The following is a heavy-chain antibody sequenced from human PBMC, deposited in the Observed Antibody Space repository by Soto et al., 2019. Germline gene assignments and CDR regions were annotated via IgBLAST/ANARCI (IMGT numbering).Heavy chain of an antibody. CDR1: GGSLSNYY. J-gene: IGHJ5*02. Sequence: ETLSLTCTVSGGSLSNYYWSRIRQPPGKGLEWIGYINHSGTTNYSPSLKSRVTISVDTSKNQFSLKLNSVTAADTAVYYCASIPVAGNDWFDPWGQGALVTVSS. CDR3: ASIPVAGNDWFDP. CDR2: INHSGTT. V-gene: IGHV4-59*01. D-gene: IGHD6-19*01.